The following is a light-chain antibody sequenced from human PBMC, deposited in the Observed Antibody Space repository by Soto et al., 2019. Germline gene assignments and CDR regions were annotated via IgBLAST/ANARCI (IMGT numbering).Light chain of an antibody. CDR1: SSNIGRDT. CDR3: AAWDGSLSGYV. CDR2: STN. J-gene: IGLJ1*01. V-gene: IGLV1-44*01. Sequence: QSALAEPGSASGTPGQRVTISYSGSSSNIGRDTVNWYQQLPGTAPKLLIYSTNQRPSGVPDRFSGSKSGTSASLAISGLQSEDEADYYCAAWDGSLSGYVFGTGTKVTVL.